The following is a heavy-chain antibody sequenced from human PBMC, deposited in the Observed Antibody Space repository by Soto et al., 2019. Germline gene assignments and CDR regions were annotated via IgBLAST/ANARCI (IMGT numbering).Heavy chain of an antibody. CDR1: GDYIISFY. J-gene: IGHJ4*02. V-gene: IGHV4-59*08. Sequence: PSETLSLTCTVVGDYIISFYWSWIRQPPGKGPEWIAYISYTGGSNYNPSLKSRVTVLVDTSKNQFSLKLSSVTAADTAVYYCARHSSSRPYYFEYWGQGTLVTVSS. D-gene: IGHD6-13*01. CDR3: ARHSSSRPYYFEY. CDR2: ISYTGGS.